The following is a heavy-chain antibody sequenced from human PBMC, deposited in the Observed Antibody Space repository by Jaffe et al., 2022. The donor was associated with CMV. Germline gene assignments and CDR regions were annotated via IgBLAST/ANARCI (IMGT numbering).Heavy chain of an antibody. CDR2: GHYSGRT. CDR3: TRGMIRGVIMSPFDS. D-gene: IGHD3-10*01. Sequence: QVQLQESGPGLVKPSETLSLTCSVSGGSISSYYWSWIRQSPGKGLEWIGHGHYSGRTSYNPSLKSRVLISVDSSKKLLSLELTSVTSADTAVYYCTRGMIRGVIMSPFDSWGQGTVVTVSS. CDR1: GGSISSYY. J-gene: IGHJ4*02. V-gene: IGHV4-59*01.